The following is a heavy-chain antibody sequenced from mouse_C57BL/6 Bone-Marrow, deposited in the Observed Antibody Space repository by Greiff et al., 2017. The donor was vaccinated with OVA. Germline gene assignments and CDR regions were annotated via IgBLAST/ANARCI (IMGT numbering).Heavy chain of an antibody. CDR2: IDPENGDT. V-gene: IGHV14-4*01. CDR3: TFYFFDY. Sequence: FQLQQSGAELVRPGASVKLSCTASGFNIKDDYMHWVKQRPEQGLEWIGWIDPENGDTEYASKFQGKATITADTSSNTAYLQLSSLTSEDTAVYYCTFYFFDYWGQGTTLTVSS. CDR1: GFNIKDDY. J-gene: IGHJ2*01.